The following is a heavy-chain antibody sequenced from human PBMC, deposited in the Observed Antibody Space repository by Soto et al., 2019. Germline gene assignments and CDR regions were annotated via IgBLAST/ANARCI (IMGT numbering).Heavy chain of an antibody. CDR3: ARNKWYYGFCKSYYYYGMDI. CDR2: ICYDGSNK. J-gene: IGHJ6*02. CDR1: GFTFSSYG. D-gene: IGHD3-3*01. Sequence: QVQLVESGVVVVQPGRSLRLSCVASGFTFSSYGMHWVRPAPGKGLEWVAVICYDGSNKYYADSVKGRFTSSIDNFTNTLYLQTNRLRGANTAVYSCARNKWYYGFCKSYYYYGMDIWGHRPTVAVAS. V-gene: IGHV3-33*01.